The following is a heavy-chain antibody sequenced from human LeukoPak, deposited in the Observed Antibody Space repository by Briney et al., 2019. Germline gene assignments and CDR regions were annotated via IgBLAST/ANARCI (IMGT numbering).Heavy chain of an antibody. Sequence: GGSLRLSCVASGFTFTGHTMTWLRQAPGKGLEWVSIIGGRDDRTYYAGSVQGRFTISRDNSKNILYLQMNSLRAEDTAVYYCAKDPNPFYDFWSGYKWGQGTLVTVSS. CDR2: IGGRDDRT. J-gene: IGHJ4*02. V-gene: IGHV3-23*01. D-gene: IGHD3-3*01. CDR3: AKDPNPFYDFWSGYK. CDR1: GFTFTGHT.